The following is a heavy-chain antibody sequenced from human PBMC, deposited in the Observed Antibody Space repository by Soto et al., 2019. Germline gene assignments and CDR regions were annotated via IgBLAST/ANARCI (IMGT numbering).Heavy chain of an antibody. CDR2: IYYSGST. CDR1: GGSISSGDYY. Sequence: PSETLSLTCTVSGGSISSGDYYWSWIRQPPGKGLEWIGYIYYSGSTYYNPPLKSRVTISVDTSKNQFSLKVTSVTAADTALYYCARDYFDSSDYTTNWFDPWGQGTLVTVSS. D-gene: IGHD3-22*01. V-gene: IGHV4-30-4*01. J-gene: IGHJ5*02. CDR3: ARDYFDSSDYTTNWFDP.